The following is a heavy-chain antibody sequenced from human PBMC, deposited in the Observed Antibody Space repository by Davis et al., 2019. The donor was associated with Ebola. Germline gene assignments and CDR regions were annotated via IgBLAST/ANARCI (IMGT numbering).Heavy chain of an antibody. CDR1: GGSISSSSYY. CDR2: IYYSGST. D-gene: IGHD4-17*01. V-gene: IGHV4-39*07. CDR3: ARDRADYGYYYYYGMDV. Sequence: PSETLSLTCTVSGGSISSSSYYWGWIRQPPGKGLEWIGSIYYSGSTYYNPSLKSRVTISVDTSKNQFSLKLSSVTAADTAVYYCARDRADYGYYYYYGMDVWGQGTTVTVFS. J-gene: IGHJ6*02.